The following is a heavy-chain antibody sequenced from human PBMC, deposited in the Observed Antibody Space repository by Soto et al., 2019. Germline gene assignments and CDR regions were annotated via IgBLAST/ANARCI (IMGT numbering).Heavy chain of an antibody. D-gene: IGHD6-19*01. V-gene: IGHV1-46*01. J-gene: IGHJ6*02. CDR1: GYTFTSYY. Sequence: ASVKVSCKASGYTFTSYYMHWFRQAPGQGLEWMGIINPSGGSTSYAQKFQGRVTMTRDTSTSTVYMELSSLRSEDKAVYYCARSELAVASTVFNYGMDLWGQGTKVTVSS. CDR2: INPSGGST. CDR3: ARSELAVASTVFNYGMDL.